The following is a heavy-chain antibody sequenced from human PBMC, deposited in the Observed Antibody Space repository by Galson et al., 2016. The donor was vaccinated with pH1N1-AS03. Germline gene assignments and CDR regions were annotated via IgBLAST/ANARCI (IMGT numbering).Heavy chain of an antibody. CDR1: GYTFTNYG. D-gene: IGHD3-10*01. CDR2: IGTYT. Sequence: QSGAEVTKPGESLKISCKASGYTFTNYGISWVRQAPGQGLEYMGWIGTYTIYAQKLQGRVTMTTDTSTSTAHMELRSLRSDDTAVYYCARSGSGSFYEGDFWGQGTLVSVSS. CDR3: ARSGSGSFYEGDF. V-gene: IGHV1-18*01. J-gene: IGHJ4*02.